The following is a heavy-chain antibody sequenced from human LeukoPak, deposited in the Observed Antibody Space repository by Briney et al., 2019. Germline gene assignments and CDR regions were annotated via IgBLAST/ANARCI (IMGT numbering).Heavy chain of an antibody. J-gene: IGHJ4*02. CDR2: IWYDGSNK. D-gene: IGHD1-26*01. V-gene: IGHV3-33*06. CDR1: GFTFSSYG. Sequence: PGRSLRLSCAASGFTFSSYGMHWVRQAPGKGLEWVAVIWYDGSNKYYADSVKGRFTISRDNSKNTLYLQMDSLRVDDTAVFYCVKSIVAGTGIFDSWGQGTLVTVSS. CDR3: VKSIVAGTGIFDS.